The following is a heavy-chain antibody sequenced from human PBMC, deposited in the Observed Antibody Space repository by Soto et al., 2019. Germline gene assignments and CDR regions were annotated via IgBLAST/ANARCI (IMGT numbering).Heavy chain of an antibody. CDR1: GGTFSSYA. D-gene: IGHD1-1*01. CDR3: AREPRRDGIFDD. CDR2: IIPIFGTA. V-gene: IGHV1-69*13. Sequence: GDSVQVSCKASGGTFSSYAISWVRQAPGQGLEWMGGIIPIFGTANYAQKFQGRVTITADESTSTAYMELSSLRSEDTAVYYWAREPRRDGIFDDWGQGTLVTVS. J-gene: IGHJ4*02.